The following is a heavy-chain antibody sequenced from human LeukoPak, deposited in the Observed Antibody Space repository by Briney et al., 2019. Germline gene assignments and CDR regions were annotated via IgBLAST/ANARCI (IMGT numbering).Heavy chain of an antibody. V-gene: IGHV3-15*01. CDR3: TTYSGSHYSFDY. Sequence: GGSLRLSCAASGFTFNNAWMSWVRQAPRKGLEWVGRIKSKTYGGTTGYAAPVKGRFTISRDDSKSTLYLQMNSLKTEDTAVYYCTTYSGSHYSFDYWGQGTLVTVSS. CDR2: IKSKTYGGTT. J-gene: IGHJ4*02. D-gene: IGHD1-26*01. CDR1: GFTFNNAW.